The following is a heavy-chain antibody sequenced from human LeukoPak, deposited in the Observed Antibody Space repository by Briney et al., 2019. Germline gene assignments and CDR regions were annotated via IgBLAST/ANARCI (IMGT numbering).Heavy chain of an antibody. J-gene: IGHJ4*02. Sequence: SVKVSCKASGGTFSSYAISWVRQAPGQGLEWMGGIIPIYGTANYAQKFQGRVTITADESTSTAYMELSSLRSEDTAVYYCARDHRSSGSSFDYWGQGTLVTVSS. CDR3: ARDHRSSGSSFDY. V-gene: IGHV1-69*13. CDR2: IIPIYGTA. D-gene: IGHD1-26*01. CDR1: GGTFSSYA.